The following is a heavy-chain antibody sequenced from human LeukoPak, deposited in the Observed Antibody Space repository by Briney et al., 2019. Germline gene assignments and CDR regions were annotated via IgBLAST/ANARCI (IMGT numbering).Heavy chain of an antibody. V-gene: IGHV4-34*01. CDR3: ARVGSSYHWFDP. D-gene: IGHD6-13*01. J-gene: IGHJ5*02. Sequence: SETLSLTCAVYGGSFSGYYWSWNRQPPGKGLEWIGEINHSGSTNYNPSLKSRVTISVDTSKNQFSLKLSSVTAADTAVYYCARVGSSYHWFDPWGQGTLVTVSS. CDR1: GGSFSGYY. CDR2: INHSGST.